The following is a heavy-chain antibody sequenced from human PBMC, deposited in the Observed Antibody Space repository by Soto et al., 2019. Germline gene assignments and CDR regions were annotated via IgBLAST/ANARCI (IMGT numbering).Heavy chain of an antibody. J-gene: IGHJ4*02. V-gene: IGHV4-34*01. CDR1: GGSFSGYY. Sequence: QVQLQQWGAGLLKPSETLSLTCAVYGGSFSGYYWSWIRQPPGKGLEWIGEINHSGSTNYNPSLKSRVTISVDTSKNQFSLKLSSVTAADTAVYYCAGGGPSPTVTTEGDYWGQGTLVTVSS. CDR3: AGGGPSPTVTTEGDY. D-gene: IGHD4-17*01. CDR2: INHSGST.